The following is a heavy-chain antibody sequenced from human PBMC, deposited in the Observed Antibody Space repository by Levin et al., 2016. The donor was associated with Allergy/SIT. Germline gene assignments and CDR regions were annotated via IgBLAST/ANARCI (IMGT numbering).Heavy chain of an antibody. Sequence: ASVKVSCKASGYTFTAYYMHWVRQAPGQGLEWMGWINLNSGATTYVRKFQGRVNMTRDTSISTVYMELTRLTPDDTAIYYCARDNSVASRAWWFDPWGQGTLVTVSS. J-gene: IGHJ5*02. V-gene: IGHV1-2*02. CDR1: GYTFTAYY. CDR2: INLNSGAT. D-gene: IGHD6-19*01. CDR3: ARDNSVASRAWWFDP.